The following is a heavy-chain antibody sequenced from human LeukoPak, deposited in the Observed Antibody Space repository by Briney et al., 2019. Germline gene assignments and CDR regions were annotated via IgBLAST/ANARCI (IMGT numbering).Heavy chain of an antibody. V-gene: IGHV4-34*09. Sequence: SETLSLTCAVYGGSFSGYYWSWIRQPPGKGLEWIGEINHSGSTNYNPSLKSRVTISVDTSKNQFSLKLSSVTAVDTAVYYCASQNEYYYGSGSSFRKPYYYYYGMDVWGQGTTVTVSS. J-gene: IGHJ6*02. CDR1: GGSFSGYY. D-gene: IGHD3-10*01. CDR3: ASQNEYYYGSGSSFRKPYYYYYGMDV. CDR2: INHSGST.